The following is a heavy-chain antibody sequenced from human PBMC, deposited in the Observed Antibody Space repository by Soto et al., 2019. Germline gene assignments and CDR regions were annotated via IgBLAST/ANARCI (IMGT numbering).Heavy chain of an antibody. CDR2: IYYSGST. J-gene: IGHJ5*02. CDR3: AREGVTEISPTTRTSWFDP. V-gene: IGHV4-59*01. D-gene: IGHD1-20*01. CDR1: GGSISSYY. Sequence: ASETLSLTCTVSGGSISSYYWSWIRQPPGKGLEWIGYIYYSGSTNYNPSLKSRVTISVDTSKNQFSLKLSSVTAADTAVYYCAREGVTEISPTTRTSWFDPWGQGTLVTVSS.